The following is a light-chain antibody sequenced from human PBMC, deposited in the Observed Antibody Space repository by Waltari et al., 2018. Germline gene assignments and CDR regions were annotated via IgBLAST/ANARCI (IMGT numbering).Light chain of an antibody. J-gene: IGLJ3*02. CDR1: NNNVRSQG. V-gene: IGLV10-54*04. CDR2: RNN. Sequence: QAGLTQPPSVSKGLGQTATLTCTGNNNNVRSQGAVWLQQHQGHPPNLLSYRNNNRPSGISEKFSASRSGNTASLTITGLQPEDEADYYCSAWDSNLSAWVFGGGTKLTVL. CDR3: SAWDSNLSAWV.